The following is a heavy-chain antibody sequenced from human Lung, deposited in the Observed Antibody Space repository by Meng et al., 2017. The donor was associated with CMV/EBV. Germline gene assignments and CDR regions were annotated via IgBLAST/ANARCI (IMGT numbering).Heavy chain of an antibody. CDR2: ISSSGSTI. J-gene: IGHJ4*02. CDR1: GFTFSDYY. D-gene: IGHD6-13*01. V-gene: IGHV3-11*01. Sequence: GGSLRLXCAASGFTFSDYYMSWIRKAPGKGLEWVSYISSSGSTIYYADSVKGRFTISRDNAKNSLYLQMNSLRAEDTAVYYCARVAGSSWGFRRYYFDYWXQGKXVNGAS. CDR3: ARVAGSSWGFRRYYFDY.